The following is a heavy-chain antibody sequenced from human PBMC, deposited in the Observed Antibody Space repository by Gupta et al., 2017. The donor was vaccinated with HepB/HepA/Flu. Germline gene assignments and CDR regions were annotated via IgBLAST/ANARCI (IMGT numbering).Heavy chain of an antibody. CDR2: VSADGTPA. V-gene: IGHV3-74*01. Sequence: EVQLIESGGGLVQPGGSLRLSCAASGFTFSGYWMHWVRQTPGKGLVWVSDVSADGTPAFYADSVKGRFTISRYDANTVYLQMNRLRVEDTAVYNCGRVGEAGYWDQGALVTVSS. J-gene: IGHJ4*02. D-gene: IGHD4-17*01. CDR3: GRVGEAGY. CDR1: GFTFSGYW.